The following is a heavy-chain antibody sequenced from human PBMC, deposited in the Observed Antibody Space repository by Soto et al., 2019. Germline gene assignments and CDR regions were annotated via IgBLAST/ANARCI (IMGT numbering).Heavy chain of an antibody. CDR1: GYTFTSYD. CDR3: ARGDIVVVPAAKEDGYSYYYYYMDV. CDR2: MNPNSGNT. V-gene: IGHV1-8*01. J-gene: IGHJ6*03. Sequence: QVQLVQSGAEVKKPGASVKVSCKASGYTFTSYDINWVRQATGQGLEWMGWMNPNSGNTGYAQKFQGRVTMTRNTSISTAYMELSSLRSEDTAVYYCARGDIVVVPAAKEDGYSYYYYYMDVWGKGTTVTVSS. D-gene: IGHD2-2*01.